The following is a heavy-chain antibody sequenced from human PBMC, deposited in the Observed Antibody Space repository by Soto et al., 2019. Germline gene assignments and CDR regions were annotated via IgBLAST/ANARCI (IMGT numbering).Heavy chain of an antibody. D-gene: IGHD2-15*01. CDR3: ARVLDIVVEPRRYYFDY. Sequence: QLQLQESGPGLVKPSETLSLTCTVSGGSLSSSVYYWGWIRQPPGKGLEWIGSISYSGSTYFTPSLKSRVTISVDTSKNQFSLKLRSVTAADTAVYFCARVLDIVVEPRRYYFDYWGQGTLVTVSS. CDR1: GGSLSSSVYY. J-gene: IGHJ4*02. CDR2: ISYSGST. V-gene: IGHV4-39*01.